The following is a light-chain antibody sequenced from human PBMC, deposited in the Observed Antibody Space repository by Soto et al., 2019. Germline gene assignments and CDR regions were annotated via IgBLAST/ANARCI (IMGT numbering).Light chain of an antibody. CDR2: GAS. CDR3: HHYDNLPPFT. CDR1: QDIRKY. V-gene: IGKV1-33*01. Sequence: DIHMTQSPSSLSASVGDRVTITCQASQDIRKYLNWYQQKPGRAPRLLIYGASNLETGVPSRFSGSGYGTDFTFTISSLQPDDIATYYCHHYDNLPPFTFGPGTKVAIK. J-gene: IGKJ3*01.